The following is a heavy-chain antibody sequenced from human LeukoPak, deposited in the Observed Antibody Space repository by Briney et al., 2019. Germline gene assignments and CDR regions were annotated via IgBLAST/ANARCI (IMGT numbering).Heavy chain of an antibody. J-gene: IGHJ4*02. V-gene: IGHV4-59*01. Sequence: PSETLSLTCTVSGGSTGSYYWSWIRQPPGKGLEWIGYIYYSGSTNYNPSLKSRVTISVDTSKNQFSLKLSSVTAADTAVYYCARGYDFWSGYYLGYWGQGTLVTVSS. CDR2: IYYSGST. CDR3: ARGYDFWSGYYLGY. D-gene: IGHD3-3*01. CDR1: GGSTGSYY.